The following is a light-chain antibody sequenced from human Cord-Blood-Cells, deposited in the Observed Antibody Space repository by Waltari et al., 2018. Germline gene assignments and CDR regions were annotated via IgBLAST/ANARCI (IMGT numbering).Light chain of an antibody. Sequence: QSALTQPASVSGSPGQSITISCTGTSSDVGGYNYVSCYQQHPGNAPKLMIYDVSNRPSGVSNRFSGSKSGNTASLTISGLQAEDEADYYCSSYTSSSPVVFGGGTKLTVL. V-gene: IGLV2-14*01. J-gene: IGLJ2*01. CDR1: SSDVGGYNY. CDR2: DVS. CDR3: SSYTSSSPVV.